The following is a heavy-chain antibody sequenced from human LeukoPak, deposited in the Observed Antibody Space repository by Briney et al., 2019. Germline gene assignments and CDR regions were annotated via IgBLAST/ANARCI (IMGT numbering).Heavy chain of an antibody. CDR2: IYYSGST. CDR1: GGSISSYY. J-gene: IGHJ4*02. CDR3: ARAAAGSHFDY. Sequence: KPSETLSLTCTVSGGSISSYYWSWIRQPPGKGLEWIGYIYYSGSTNYNPSLKSRVTISVDTSKNQFSLKLSSVTAADTAVYYCARAAAGSHFDYWGQGTLVTVSS. V-gene: IGHV4-59*01. D-gene: IGHD6-13*01.